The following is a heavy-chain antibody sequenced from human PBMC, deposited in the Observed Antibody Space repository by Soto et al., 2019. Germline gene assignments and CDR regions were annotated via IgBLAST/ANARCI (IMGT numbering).Heavy chain of an antibody. J-gene: IGHJ3*02. D-gene: IGHD6-13*01. V-gene: IGHV3-23*01. CDR1: GFTFSSYA. CDR3: AKIPHSSSWYLDAFDI. Sequence: EVQLLESGGGLVQPGGSLRLSCAASGFTFSSYAMSWVRQAPGKGLEWVSVISGSGGSTYYADSVKGRFTISRDNSKNTLYLQMNSLRAEDTALYYCAKIPHSSSWYLDAFDIWGEGTMVTVSS. CDR2: ISGSGGST.